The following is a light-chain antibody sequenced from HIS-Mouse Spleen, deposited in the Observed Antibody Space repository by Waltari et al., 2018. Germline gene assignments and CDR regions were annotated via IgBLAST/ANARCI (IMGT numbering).Light chain of an antibody. V-gene: IGLV2-11*01. CDR3: CSYAGSFWV. J-gene: IGLJ3*02. CDR1: SSDVGGYNY. Sequence: PGQSVTISCTGTSSDVGGYNYVSWYQQPPGKAPKLMIYDVSKRPSGGPDRFSGSKSGNTASLTISGLQAEDEADYYCCSYAGSFWVFGGGTKLTVL. CDR2: DVS.